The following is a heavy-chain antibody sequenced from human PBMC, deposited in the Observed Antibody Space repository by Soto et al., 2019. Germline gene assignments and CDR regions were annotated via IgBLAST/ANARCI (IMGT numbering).Heavy chain of an antibody. CDR1: GGSFSGYY. CDR3: ARGLRYSYGFVY. V-gene: IGHV4-34*01. D-gene: IGHD5-18*01. Sequence: QVQLQQWGAGLLKPSETLSLTCAVYGGSFSGYYWSWIRQPPGKGLEWIGEINHSGSTNYNPSLKCRVTISVDTSKNQFSLKLSSVTAADTAVYYCARGLRYSYGFVYWGQGTLVTVSS. J-gene: IGHJ4*02. CDR2: INHSGST.